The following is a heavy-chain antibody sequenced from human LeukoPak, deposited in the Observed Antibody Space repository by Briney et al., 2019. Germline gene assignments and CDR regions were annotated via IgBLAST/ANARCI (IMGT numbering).Heavy chain of an antibody. CDR2: IYYSGST. CDR3: ARRRRIAVAGLGGYFDY. D-gene: IGHD6-19*01. Sequence: TSETLSLTCTVSGGSISSSSYYWGWIRRPPGKGLEWIGSIYYSGSTYYNPSLKSRVTISVDTSKNQFSLKLSSVTAADTAVYYCARRRRIAVAGLGGYFDYWGQGTLVTVSS. CDR1: GGSISSSSYY. V-gene: IGHV4-39*01. J-gene: IGHJ4*03.